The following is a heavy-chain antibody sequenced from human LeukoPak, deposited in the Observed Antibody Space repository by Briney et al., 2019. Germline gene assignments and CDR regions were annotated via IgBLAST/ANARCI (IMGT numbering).Heavy chain of an antibody. V-gene: IGHV1-18*01. Sequence: ASLKVSCKASGYSFSSYGISWVRQAPGQGLEWMGWISAYNGNTNFAQKFQGRATITTDTSTSTAYMELRSLRSDDTAVYYCARDQGIYNYRIIDSWGQGTLVTVSS. D-gene: IGHD5-18*01. CDR1: GYSFSSYG. CDR3: ARDQGIYNYRIIDS. CDR2: ISAYNGNT. J-gene: IGHJ4*02.